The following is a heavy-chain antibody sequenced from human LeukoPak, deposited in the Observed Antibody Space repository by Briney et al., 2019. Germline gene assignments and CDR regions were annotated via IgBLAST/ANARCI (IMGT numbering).Heavy chain of an antibody. J-gene: IGHJ6*02. D-gene: IGHD3-3*01. Sequence: SGTLSLTCAVSGGSISSSNWWSWVRQPPGKGLEWIGEIYHSGSTNYNPSLKSRVTISVDKSKNQFSLKLSSVTAADTAVYYCARGGDYDFWSGYYRRYYYYGMDVWGQGTTVTVSS. V-gene: IGHV4-4*02. CDR3: ARGGDYDFWSGYYRRYYYYGMDV. CDR1: GGSISSSNW. CDR2: IYHSGST.